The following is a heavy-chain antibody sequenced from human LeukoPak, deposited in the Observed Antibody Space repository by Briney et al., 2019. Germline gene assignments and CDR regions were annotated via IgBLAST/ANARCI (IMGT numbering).Heavy chain of an antibody. CDR2: TYYSRNT. D-gene: IGHD5-24*01. Sequence: SETLSLTCTVSGGSISSSANFWGWVRRPPGRGLEWIASTYYSRNTYYNPSLKSRVTISVDTSKNQFPLKLSSVTAADTAVYYCARHEEEDGYNAKTFDYWGQGTLVTVSS. CDR3: ARHEEEDGYNAKTFDY. J-gene: IGHJ4*02. CDR1: GGSISSSANF. V-gene: IGHV4-39*01.